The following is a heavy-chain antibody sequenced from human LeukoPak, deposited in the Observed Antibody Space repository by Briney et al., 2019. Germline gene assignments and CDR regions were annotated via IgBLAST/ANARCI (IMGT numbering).Heavy chain of an antibody. V-gene: IGHV3-23*01. CDR3: ARGSCASNSCYGMDV. D-gene: IGHD2/OR15-2a*01. CDR1: GFTFSSYA. CDR2: ISGSGGST. Sequence: GGSLRLSCAASGFTFSSYAMSWVRQAPGKGLEWVSAISGSGGSTYYAGSVKGRFTISRDNSKNTLYLQMNSLRAEDTAVYYCARGSCASNSCYGMDVWGKGTTVTVSS. J-gene: IGHJ6*04.